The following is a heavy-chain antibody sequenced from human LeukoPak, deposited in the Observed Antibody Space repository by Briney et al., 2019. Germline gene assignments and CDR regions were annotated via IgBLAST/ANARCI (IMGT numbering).Heavy chain of an antibody. J-gene: IGHJ4*02. V-gene: IGHV4-59*01. CDR2: IYYSGNT. CDR1: GDSISNYY. Sequence: SETLSLTCTVSGDSISNYYWSWIRQPPGKGLEWIGYIYYSGNTDYNPSLKSRVTISVDTSKNQFSLKLSSVTAADTAVYYCARDKGSLTRSWYTGYWGQGTQVTVSS. D-gene: IGHD6-13*01. CDR3: ARDKGSLTRSWYTGY.